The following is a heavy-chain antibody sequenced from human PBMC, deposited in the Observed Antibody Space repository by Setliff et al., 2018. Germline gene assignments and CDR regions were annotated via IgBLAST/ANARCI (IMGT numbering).Heavy chain of an antibody. Sequence: PGESLKISCAASGFTFSTYSMHWVRQAPGKGLEWVSSISDSSIYIYYVDSVKGRFTISRDNAQNSLHLQMDSLRAEDTAVYYCARSPANGGHDTFDVWGQGTMVTVSS. V-gene: IGHV3-21*01. CDR2: ISDSSIYI. CDR3: ARSPANGGHDTFDV. J-gene: IGHJ3*01. CDR1: GFTFSTYS. D-gene: IGHD6-25*01.